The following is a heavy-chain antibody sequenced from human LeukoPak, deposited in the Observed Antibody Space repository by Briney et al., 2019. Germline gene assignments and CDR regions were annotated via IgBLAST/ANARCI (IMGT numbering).Heavy chain of an antibody. CDR3: ARARDYGGNAIFFDY. CDR2: ISWNGGGT. J-gene: IGHJ4*02. V-gene: IGHV3-20*04. Sequence: GGSLRLSCAASGFTFDDYGMSWVRQVPGKGLEWVSGISWNGGGTDYADSVKDRFTVSRDNAKSSLLLQMNSLRAEDTALYYCARARDYGGNAIFFDYWGQGTLVTVSS. CDR1: GFTFDDYG. D-gene: IGHD4-23*01.